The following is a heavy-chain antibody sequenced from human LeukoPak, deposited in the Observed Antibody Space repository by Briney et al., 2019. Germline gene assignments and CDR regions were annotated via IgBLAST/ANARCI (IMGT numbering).Heavy chain of an antibody. CDR1: GGSISSGGYY. CDR2: IYYSGST. V-gene: IGHV4-31*03. Sequence: SQTLSLTCTVSGGSISSGGYYWSWIRQHPGKGLEWIGYIYYSGSTYYNPSLKSRVTTSLDTSKNQFSLKLSSVTAADTAVYYCARDLADYYGSGSYGMDVWGQGTTVTVSS. D-gene: IGHD3-10*01. J-gene: IGHJ6*02. CDR3: ARDLADYYGSGSYGMDV.